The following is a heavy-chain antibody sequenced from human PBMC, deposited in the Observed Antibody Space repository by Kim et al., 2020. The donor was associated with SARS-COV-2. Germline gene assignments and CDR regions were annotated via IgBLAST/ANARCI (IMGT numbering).Heavy chain of an antibody. J-gene: IGHJ5*02. CDR1: GDSVSSNSAA. V-gene: IGHV6-1*01. Sequence: SQTLSLTCAISGDSVSSNSAAWNWIRQSPSRGLEWLGRTYYRSKWYNDYAVSVKSRITINPDTSKNQFSLQLNSVTPEDTAVYYCARENEYNKDCSSTSCLAGCFDPWGQGTLVTVSS. CDR3: ARENEYNKDCSSTSCLAGCFDP. D-gene: IGHD2-2*01. CDR2: TYYRSKWYN.